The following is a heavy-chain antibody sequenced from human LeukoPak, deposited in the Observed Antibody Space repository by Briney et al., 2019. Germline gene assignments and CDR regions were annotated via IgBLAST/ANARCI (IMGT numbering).Heavy chain of an antibody. V-gene: IGHV3-23*01. J-gene: IGHJ6*02. Sequence: GGSLRLSCAASGFTFNNYAIRWVRQAPGKGLEWVSGISVGGDSASYADSVKGRFTISRDTSKNTLHLQMNSLRAEDTAVYYCALDISATGPDNYYDRDVWGQGTTVTVSS. CDR3: ALDISATGPDNYYDRDV. CDR2: ISVGGDSA. D-gene: IGHD6-13*01. CDR1: GFTFNNYA.